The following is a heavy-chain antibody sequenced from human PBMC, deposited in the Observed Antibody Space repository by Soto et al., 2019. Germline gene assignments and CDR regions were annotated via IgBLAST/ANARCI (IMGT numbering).Heavy chain of an antibody. V-gene: IGHV3-23*01. CDR1: GFTFSSYA. Sequence: GGSLRLSCAASGFTFSSYAMSWVRQAPGKGLEWVSAISGSGGSTYYADSVKGRFTTSRDNSKNTLYLQMNSLRAEDTAVYYCAKDSGYDFFLDYWGQGTLVTVSS. D-gene: IGHD5-12*01. CDR2: ISGSGGST. CDR3: AKDSGYDFFLDY. J-gene: IGHJ4*02.